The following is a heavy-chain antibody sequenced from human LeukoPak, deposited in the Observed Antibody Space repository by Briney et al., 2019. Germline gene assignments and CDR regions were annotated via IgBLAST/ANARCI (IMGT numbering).Heavy chain of an antibody. CDR1: GFTFSSYG. V-gene: IGHV3-21*01. Sequence: GGSLRLSCATSGFTFSSYGMHWVRQAPGKGLEWVSSISSSSSYIYYADSVKGRFTISRDNAKNSLYLQMDSLRAEDTAVYYCARVGATFPWGQGTLVTVSS. CDR3: ARVGATFP. D-gene: IGHD5-12*01. J-gene: IGHJ5*02. CDR2: ISSSSSYI.